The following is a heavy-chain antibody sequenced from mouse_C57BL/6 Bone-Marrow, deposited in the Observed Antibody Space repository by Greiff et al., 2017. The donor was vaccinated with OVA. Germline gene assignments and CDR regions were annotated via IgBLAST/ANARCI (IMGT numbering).Heavy chain of an antibody. CDR1: GFSLTSYA. V-gene: IGHV2-9-1*01. CDR2: IWTGGGT. Sequence: QVQLKESGPGLVAPSQSLSITCTVSGFSLTSYAISWVRQPPGKGLEWLGVIWTGGGTNYNSALKSRLSISKDNSKSQVVLKMNSRQTEDTARDYCARRPLGPHWYFDVWGTGTTVTVSS. J-gene: IGHJ1*03. D-gene: IGHD4-1*01. CDR3: ARRPLGPHWYFDV.